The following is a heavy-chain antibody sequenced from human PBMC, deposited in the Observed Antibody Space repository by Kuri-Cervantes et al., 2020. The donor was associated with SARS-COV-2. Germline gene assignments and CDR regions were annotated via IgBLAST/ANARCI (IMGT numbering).Heavy chain of an antibody. CDR2: IYSGGST. CDR1: GFTVSSNY. J-gene: IGHJ4*02. D-gene: IGHD2-15*01. Sequence: GGSRRLSCAASGFTVSSNYMSWVRQAPGKGLEWVSVIYSGGSTYYADSVKGRFTISRDNSKNTLYLQMNSLRAEDTAVYYCASGILYRWEGYFDYWGQGTLVTVSS. V-gene: IGHV3-53*01. CDR3: ASGILYRWEGYFDY.